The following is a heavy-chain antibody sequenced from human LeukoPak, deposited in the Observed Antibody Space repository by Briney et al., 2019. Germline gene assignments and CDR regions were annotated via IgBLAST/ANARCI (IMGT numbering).Heavy chain of an antibody. J-gene: IGHJ4*02. V-gene: IGHV7-4-1*02. Sequence: GASVKVSCKASGYTFTSYAMNWVRQAPGQGLEWLGWINTNTGNPTYAQGFTGRFVFSLDTSVSTAYLQISSLKAEDTAVYYCAREGYSSRWHPPDYWGQGTLVTVSS. CDR1: GYTFTSYA. D-gene: IGHD6-13*01. CDR3: AREGYSSRWHPPDY. CDR2: INTNTGNP.